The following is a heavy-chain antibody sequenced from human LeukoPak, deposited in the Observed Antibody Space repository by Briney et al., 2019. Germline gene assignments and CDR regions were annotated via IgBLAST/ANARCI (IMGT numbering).Heavy chain of an antibody. V-gene: IGHV4-59*01. Sequence: PSETLSLTCTVSGGSISSYYWSWIRQPPGKGLEWIGYIYYSGSTNYNPSLKSRVTISVDTSKNQFSLKLSSVTAADTAVYYCARGEDDPGPPGYYYYMDVWGKGTTVTVSS. CDR2: IYYSGST. D-gene: IGHD3-3*01. CDR1: GGSISSYY. J-gene: IGHJ6*03. CDR3: ARGEDDPGPPGYYYYMDV.